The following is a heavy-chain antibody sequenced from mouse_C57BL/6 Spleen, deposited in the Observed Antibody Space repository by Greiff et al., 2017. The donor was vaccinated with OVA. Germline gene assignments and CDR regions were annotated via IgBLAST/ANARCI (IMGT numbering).Heavy chain of an antibody. CDR2: IHPNSGST. Sequence: VQLQQPGAELVKPGASVKLSCKASGYTFTSYWMHWVKQRPGQGLEWIGMIHPNSGSTNYNEKFKSKATLTVDKSSSTAYMQLSSLTSEDSAVYYCARRGYDYDVSWFAYWGQGTLVTVSA. CDR3: ARRGYDYDVSWFAY. J-gene: IGHJ3*01. V-gene: IGHV1-64*01. D-gene: IGHD2-4*01. CDR1: GYTFTSYW.